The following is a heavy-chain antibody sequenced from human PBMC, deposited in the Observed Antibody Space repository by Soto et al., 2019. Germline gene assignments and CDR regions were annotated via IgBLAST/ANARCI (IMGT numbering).Heavy chain of an antibody. D-gene: IGHD3-9*01. V-gene: IGHV4-4*02. CDR3: ASHLTMTGTRGFDH. Sequence: QVQLQESGPGLVKPSGTLSLTCAVSSGSIFSSNWWSWVRQPPGKGLEWIGETRNSGGANYNPSLKSRVTISVDKSTNQFFLNLNSMTAADTAVYYCASHLTMTGTRGFDHWGLGTLVTVSS. J-gene: IGHJ4*02. CDR2: TRNSGGA. CDR1: SGSIFSSNW.